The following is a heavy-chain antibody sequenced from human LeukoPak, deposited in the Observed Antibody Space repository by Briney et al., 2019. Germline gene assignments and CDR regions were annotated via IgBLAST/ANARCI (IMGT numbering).Heavy chain of an antibody. CDR1: GGSISSGDYY. Sequence: PSQTLSLTCTVSGGSISSGDYYWSWIRQPPGKGLEWIGSIFYSGSTYYHPSLKSRVTISVDTSKNQFSLTLSSVTAADTAVYYCARGARMNDYWGQGTLVTVSS. D-gene: IGHD2-15*01. CDR2: IFYSGST. V-gene: IGHV4-30-4*01. CDR3: ARGARMNDY. J-gene: IGHJ4*02.